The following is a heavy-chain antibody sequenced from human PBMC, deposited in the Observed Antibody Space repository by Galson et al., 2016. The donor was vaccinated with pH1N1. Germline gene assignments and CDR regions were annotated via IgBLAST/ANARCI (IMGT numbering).Heavy chain of an antibody. D-gene: IGHD6-19*01. V-gene: IGHV5-51*01. J-gene: IGHJ4*02. CDR3: ARRSAVAGVDY. Sequence: QSGAEVKKPGESLKISCQGSGYSFSSHWIGWVRQMPGKGLEWMGIIYPGDSDTKYSPSFQGQATFSADKSSNTAYVQWNSLKTSDTAMYFCARRSAVAGVDYWSQGTLVTVSS. CDR1: GYSFSSHW. CDR2: IYPGDSDT.